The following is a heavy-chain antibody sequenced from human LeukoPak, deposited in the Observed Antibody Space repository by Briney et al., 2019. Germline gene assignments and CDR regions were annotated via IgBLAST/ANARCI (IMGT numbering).Heavy chain of an antibody. V-gene: IGHV5-51*01. CDR3: ARHGRGSADTAMALGAFDI. Sequence: GESLKISCQGSGYSFTSYWIGWVRQMPGKGLEWMGIIYPGDSDTRYSPSFQGQVTISADKSINTAYLQWSSLKASDTAMYYCARHGRGSADTAMALGAFDIWGQGTMVTVSS. CDR1: GYSFTSYW. D-gene: IGHD5-18*01. J-gene: IGHJ3*02. CDR2: IYPGDSDT.